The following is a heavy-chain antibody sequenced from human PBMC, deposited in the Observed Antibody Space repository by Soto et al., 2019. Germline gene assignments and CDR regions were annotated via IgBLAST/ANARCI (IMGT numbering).Heavy chain of an antibody. CDR2: ISAYNGNT. D-gene: IGHD2-2*01. CDR1: GYTFTSYG. J-gene: IGHJ5*02. CDR3: ARDSAGIVVVPAPLFDP. Sequence: QVQLVQSGAEVKKPGASVKVSCKASGYTFTSYGISWVRQAPGQGLEWMGWISAYNGNTNYAQKLQGRVTMTTDTSTSTAYMELRSLRSDDTVVYFCARDSAGIVVVPAPLFDPWGQGTLVTVSS. V-gene: IGHV1-18*01.